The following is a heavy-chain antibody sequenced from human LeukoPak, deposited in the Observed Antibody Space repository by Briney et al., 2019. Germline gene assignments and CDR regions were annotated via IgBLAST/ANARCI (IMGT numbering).Heavy chain of an antibody. D-gene: IGHD3-10*01. CDR2: IYHSGST. Sequence: SETLSLTCTVSGYSISSGYYWGWIRQPPGKGLEWIGSIYHSGSTYYNPSLKSRVTISVDTSKNQFSLKLSSVTAADTAVYYCARQARGNWFDPWGQGTLVTVSS. J-gene: IGHJ5*02. CDR1: GYSISSGYY. V-gene: IGHV4-38-2*02. CDR3: ARQARGNWFDP.